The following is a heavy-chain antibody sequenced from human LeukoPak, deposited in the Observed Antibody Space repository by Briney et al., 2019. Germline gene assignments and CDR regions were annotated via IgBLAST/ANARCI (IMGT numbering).Heavy chain of an antibody. CDR2: IIPIFGTA. V-gene: IGHV1-69*01. Sequence: ASVKVSCKASGGTFSSYAISWVRQAPGQGLEWMGGIIPIFGTANYAQKFQGRVTITADESTSTAYMELSSLRSEDTAVYYCASYFWSGYYSYYYYYGMDVWGQGTTVTVSS. D-gene: IGHD3-3*01. J-gene: IGHJ6*02. CDR3: ASYFWSGYYSYYYYYGMDV. CDR1: GGTFSSYA.